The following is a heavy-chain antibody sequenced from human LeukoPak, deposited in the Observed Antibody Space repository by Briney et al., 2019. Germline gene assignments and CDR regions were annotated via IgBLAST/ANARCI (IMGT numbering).Heavy chain of an antibody. CDR1: GGTFSSYA. D-gene: IGHD3-10*01. CDR3: AREGMVRGVLFDY. J-gene: IGHJ4*02. V-gene: IGHV1-69*04. Sequence: VASVKVSCKASGGTFSSYAISRVRQAPGQGLEWMGRIIPILGIANYAQKFQGRVTITADKSTSTAYMELSSLRSEDTAVYYCAREGMVRGVLFDYWGQGTLVTVSS. CDR2: IIPILGIA.